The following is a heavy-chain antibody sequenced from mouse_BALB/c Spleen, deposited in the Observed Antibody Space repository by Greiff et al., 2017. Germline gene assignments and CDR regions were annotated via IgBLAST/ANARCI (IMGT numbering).Heavy chain of an antibody. Sequence: VQLVESGPGLVQPSQSLSITCTVSGFSLTSYGVHWVRQSPGKGLEWLGVIWSGGSTDYNAAFISRLSISKDNSKSQVFFKMNSLQANDTAIYYCASPLSMITTGHYAMDYWGQGTSVTVSS. J-gene: IGHJ4*01. V-gene: IGHV2-2*02. CDR3: ASPLSMITTGHYAMDY. CDR1: GFSLTSYG. CDR2: IWSGGST. D-gene: IGHD2-4*01.